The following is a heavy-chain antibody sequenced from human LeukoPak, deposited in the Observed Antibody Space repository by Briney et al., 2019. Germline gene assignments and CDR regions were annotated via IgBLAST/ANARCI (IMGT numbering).Heavy chain of an antibody. CDR3: ARVLDYGGNSVSDP. CDR1: GYSFTSYW. J-gene: IGHJ5*02. D-gene: IGHD4-23*01. Sequence: PGASLKISCKGSGYSFTSYWIGWVRQMPGKGLEWMGITYPGDSDPRCSPSFQGQVTIAADKSISTACLQWSSLKASDTAMYYCARVLDYGGNSVSDPWGQGTLVTVSS. CDR2: TYPGDSDP. V-gene: IGHV5-51*01.